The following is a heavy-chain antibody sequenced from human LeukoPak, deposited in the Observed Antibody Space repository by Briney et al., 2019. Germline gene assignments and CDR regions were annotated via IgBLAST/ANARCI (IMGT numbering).Heavy chain of an antibody. Sequence: ASVKVSCKASGGTFTSYAISWVRQAPGQGLEWMGGIIPIFGTTNYAQKFQGRVTITADESTSTAYMELSSLRSEDTAVYYRASVPVGYCSSTSCDWFDPWGQGTLVTVSS. CDR2: IIPIFGTT. CDR3: ASVPVGYCSSTSCDWFDP. CDR1: GGTFTSYA. V-gene: IGHV1-69*13. D-gene: IGHD2-2*01. J-gene: IGHJ5*02.